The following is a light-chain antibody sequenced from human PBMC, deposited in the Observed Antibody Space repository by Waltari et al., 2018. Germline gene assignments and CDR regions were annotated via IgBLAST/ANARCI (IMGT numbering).Light chain of an antibody. CDR3: QQHEYLPIT. J-gene: IGKJ5*01. CDR1: KDISDY. V-gene: IGKV1-33*01. CDR2: DAS. Sequence: DVQMTQSPSSLSASVGDRVTITCQASKDISDYLNWYQQKPGKAPKLLIYDASHLESGVPSRFSGSGSGTDFTFIISSLQPEDVATYYCQQHEYLPITFGQGTRLDIQ.